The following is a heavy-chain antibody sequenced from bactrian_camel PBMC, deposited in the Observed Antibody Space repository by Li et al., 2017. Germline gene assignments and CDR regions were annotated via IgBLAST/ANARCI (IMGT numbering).Heavy chain of an antibody. V-gene: IGHV3S55*01. CDR1: GDTYGTFC. Sequence: HVQLVESGGGSVQAGESLRLSCSASGDTYGTFCMGWFRQAPGKEREGVAVVYDMGLTGYADSAKGRFTISKDNAQNTLYLQMNSLKEEDTAMYYCAVAKRTGTCDRTLDLEHYRGQGTQVTVS. CDR3: AVAKRTGTCDRTLDLEHY. CDR2: VYDMGLT. J-gene: IGHJ4*01. D-gene: IGHD8*01.